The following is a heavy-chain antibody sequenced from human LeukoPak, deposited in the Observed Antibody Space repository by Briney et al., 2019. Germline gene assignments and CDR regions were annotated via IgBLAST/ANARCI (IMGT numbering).Heavy chain of an antibody. CDR3: ARGMLLGYYFDY. CDR2: INHSGST. Sequence: SETLSLTCAVYGGSFSGYYWSWIRQPPGKGLEWIGEINHSGSTNYNPSLKSRVTISVDTSKNQFSLKLSSVTAADTAAYYCARGMLLGYYFDYWGQGTLVTVSS. CDR1: GGSFSGYY. D-gene: IGHD2-15*01. J-gene: IGHJ4*02. V-gene: IGHV4-34*01.